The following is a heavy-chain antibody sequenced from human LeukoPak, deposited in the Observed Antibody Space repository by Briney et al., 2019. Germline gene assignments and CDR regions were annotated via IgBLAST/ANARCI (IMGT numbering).Heavy chain of an antibody. D-gene: IGHD3-10*01. J-gene: IGHJ4*02. CDR3: ARVPKGSGYFNY. CDR1: GGSISSYY. Sequence: PSESLSLTCTVAGGSISSYYWSWIRQPPGKGLEWIGYIYYSGSMNYNPSLKSRVTISVDTSKNQVSLKLTSATAADTAVYYCARVPKGSGYFNYWGQGTLVTVSS. V-gene: IGHV4-59*01. CDR2: IYYSGSM.